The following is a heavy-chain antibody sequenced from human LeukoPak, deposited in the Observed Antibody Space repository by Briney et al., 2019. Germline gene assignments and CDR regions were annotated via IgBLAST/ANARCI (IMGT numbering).Heavy chain of an antibody. CDR1: GGSISSYS. D-gene: IGHD2-15*01. J-gene: IGHJ3*02. Sequence: PSETLSLTCSVSGGSISSYSWTWIRQPPGKGLEWIGSINHSGSTYYNPSLKSRVTTSVDTSKNQFSLKLNSVTATDTAVYYCARHERFCSGGSCYGPDAFDIWGQGTMVTVSS. CDR3: ARHERFCSGGSCYGPDAFDI. V-gene: IGHV4-59*05. CDR2: INHSGST.